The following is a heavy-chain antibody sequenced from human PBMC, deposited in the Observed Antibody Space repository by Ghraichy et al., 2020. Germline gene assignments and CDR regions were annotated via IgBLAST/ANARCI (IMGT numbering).Heavy chain of an antibody. J-gene: IGHJ5*02. V-gene: IGHV3-48*04. CDR1: GFTFSSYN. D-gene: IGHD2-2*03. CDR3: ASLAIVVVPAANTRERYNWFDP. CDR2: ISSSSSTI. Sequence: GGSLRLSCAASGFTFSSYNMNWVRQAPGKGLEWVSYISSSSSTIYYADSVKGRFTISRDNAKNSLYLQMNSLRAEDTAVYYCASLAIVVVPAANTRERYNWFDPWGQGTLVTVSS.